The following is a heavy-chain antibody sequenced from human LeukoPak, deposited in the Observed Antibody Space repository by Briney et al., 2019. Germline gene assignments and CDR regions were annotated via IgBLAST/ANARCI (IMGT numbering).Heavy chain of an antibody. CDR2: IKQDGSEK. CDR3: ARVHVDIVVVPAARFTYYYYMDV. J-gene: IGHJ6*03. Sequence: GGSLRLSCAASGFTFSSYGMSWVRQAPGKGLEWVANIKQDGSEKYYVDSVKGRFTISRDNAKNSLYLQMNSLRAEDTAVYYCARVHVDIVVVPAARFTYYYYMDVWGKGTTVTISS. V-gene: IGHV3-7*01. D-gene: IGHD2-2*01. CDR1: GFTFSSYG.